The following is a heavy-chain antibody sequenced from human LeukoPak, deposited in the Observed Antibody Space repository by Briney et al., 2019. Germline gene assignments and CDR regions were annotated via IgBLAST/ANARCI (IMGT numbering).Heavy chain of an antibody. Sequence: GGSLRLSCAGSGFTFSRYTFNWVRQAPGRGLEWVSAISGDSKYIYYTDSVKGRFTISRDNAKNSVFLQMNSLRVEDTAVYYCATYSSLNRREFQFWGQGTLLTVSS. J-gene: IGHJ1*01. CDR2: ISGDSKYI. CDR1: GFTFSRYT. V-gene: IGHV3-21*01. D-gene: IGHD3-22*01. CDR3: ATYSSLNRREFQF.